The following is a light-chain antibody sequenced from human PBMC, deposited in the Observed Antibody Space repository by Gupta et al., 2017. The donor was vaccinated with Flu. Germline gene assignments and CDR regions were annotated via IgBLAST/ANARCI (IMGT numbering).Light chain of an antibody. CDR3: HVWGSSSDHRVV. J-gene: IGLJ2*01. V-gene: IGLV3-21*02. CDR1: NIGSKR. Sequence: SYVLTQPPSVSVAPGQTARITCGGNNIGSKRVHWYQQKPGQAPVLVVDDDSDRPSGIPARFSGSTTGDTATITTSRVDAGDEADYYCHVWGSSSDHRVVFGGGTKLTVL. CDR2: DDS.